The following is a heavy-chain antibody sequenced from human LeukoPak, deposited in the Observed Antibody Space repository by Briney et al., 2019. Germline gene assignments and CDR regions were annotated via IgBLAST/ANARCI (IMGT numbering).Heavy chain of an antibody. CDR1: GFTLSSYA. Sequence: PGGSLRLSCAASGFTLSSYAMHWVRQAPGKGLEWVAVISYDGSNKYYADSVKGRFTISRDNSKNTLYLQMNSLRAEGTAVYYCARARSTTISYNWNDGYFDYWGQGTLVTVSS. CDR3: ARARSTTISYNWNDGYFDY. J-gene: IGHJ4*02. V-gene: IGHV3-30*14. CDR2: ISYDGSNK. D-gene: IGHD1-20*01.